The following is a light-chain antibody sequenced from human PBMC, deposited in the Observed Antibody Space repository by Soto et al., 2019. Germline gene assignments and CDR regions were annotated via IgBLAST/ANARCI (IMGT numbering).Light chain of an antibody. J-gene: IGKJ4*02. V-gene: IGKV3-15*01. CDR2: GAY. CDR1: QSVRSI. CDR3: QQYSNRPLT. Sequence: EIVMSQSPTTLSVSLDERATLSCRASQSVRSIFLAWYQQKPGQAPSLLNYGAYTRAAGIPARFSGRGTGTEFTLTSSRLHSEDVAVYYCQQYSNRPLTFGGGTKVDIK.